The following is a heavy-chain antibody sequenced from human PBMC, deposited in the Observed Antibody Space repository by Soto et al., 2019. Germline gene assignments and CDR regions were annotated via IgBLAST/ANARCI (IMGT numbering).Heavy chain of an antibody. D-gene: IGHD6-13*01. CDR1: GFTFRSYG. CDR3: ARGVPRSSWYWVYYYDYGMDV. J-gene: IGHJ6*02. V-gene: IGHV3-33*01. Sequence: PGGSLRLSCVASGFTFRSYGMHWVRQAPGKGLEGVAVIWYDGSNKYYADSVKGRFTISRDNSKNTLYLQMNSLRAEDTAGYYCARGVPRSSWYWVYYYDYGMDVSGQGTTGTVP. CDR2: IWYDGSNK.